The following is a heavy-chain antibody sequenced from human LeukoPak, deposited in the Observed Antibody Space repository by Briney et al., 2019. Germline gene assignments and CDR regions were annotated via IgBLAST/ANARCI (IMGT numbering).Heavy chain of an antibody. CDR2: IIPIFGTA. Sequence: SVKVSCKASGGTFSSYAISWVRQAPGQGLEWMGGIIPIFGTANYAQKFQGRVTITADESTSTAYMELSSLRSEDTAVYYCAREFHTYYYDSSGYYFDYWGQGTLVTVSS. CDR1: GGTFSSYA. V-gene: IGHV1-69*13. CDR3: AREFHTYYYDSSGYYFDY. J-gene: IGHJ4*02. D-gene: IGHD3-22*01.